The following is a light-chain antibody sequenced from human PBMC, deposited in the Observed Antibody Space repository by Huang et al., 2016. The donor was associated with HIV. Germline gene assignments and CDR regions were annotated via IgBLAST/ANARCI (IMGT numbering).Light chain of an antibody. Sequence: EIVMTQSPATLSVSPGERATLSCRASQSVSSNLAWYQQNPGKAPRLLIYGASTRATGIPARFSGSGSWTEFTLTISSLQSEDFAVYYCQQYNNWPKVFTFGPGTKVDIK. CDR3: QQYNNWPKVFT. V-gene: IGKV3-15*01. CDR2: GAS. CDR1: QSVSSN. J-gene: IGKJ3*01.